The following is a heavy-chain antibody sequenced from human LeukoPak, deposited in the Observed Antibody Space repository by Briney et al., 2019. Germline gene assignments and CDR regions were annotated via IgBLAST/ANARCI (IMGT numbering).Heavy chain of an antibody. CDR1: GYTFTSYY. CDR2: INPSSGST. J-gene: IGHJ4*02. Sequence: ASVKVSCKASGYTFTSYYMHWVRQAPGQGLEWMGIINPSSGSTSYAQKFQGRVTMTRDTSASTVYMELRSLRSEDTAVYYCATSNGVGSDFDYWGQGTLVTVSS. V-gene: IGHV1-46*03. CDR3: ATSNGVGSDFDY. D-gene: IGHD2-8*01.